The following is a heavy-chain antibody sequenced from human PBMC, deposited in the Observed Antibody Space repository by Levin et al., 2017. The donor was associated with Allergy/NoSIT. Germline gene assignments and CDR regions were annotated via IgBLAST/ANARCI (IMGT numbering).Heavy chain of an antibody. CDR3: AREGSGSYYDWFDP. V-gene: IGHV6-1*01. CDR1: GDRVSSNSAA. D-gene: IGHD1-26*01. CDR2: TYYRSKWYN. J-gene: IGHJ5*02. Sequence: SQTLSLPCAISGDRVSSNSAAWNWIRQSPSRGLEWLGRTYYRSKWYNDYAASVKSRIIINPDTSKNQFSLQLNSVTPEDTAVYYCAREGSGSYYDWFDPWGQGTLVTVSS.